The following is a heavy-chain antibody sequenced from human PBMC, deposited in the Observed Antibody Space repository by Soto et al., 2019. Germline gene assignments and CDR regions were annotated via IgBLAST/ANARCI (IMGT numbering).Heavy chain of an antibody. CDR1: GYTFTSYG. CDR2: ISAYNGNT. V-gene: IGHV1-18*04. Sequence: ASVKVSCKASGYTFTSYGISWVRQAPGQGLEWMGWISAYNGNTNYAQKLQGRVTMTTDTSTSTAYMELRSLRSDDTAVYYCARTGYYDFWSGYYNYYGMDVWAKGPRSPSP. D-gene: IGHD3-3*01. J-gene: IGHJ6*02. CDR3: ARTGYYDFWSGYYNYYGMDV.